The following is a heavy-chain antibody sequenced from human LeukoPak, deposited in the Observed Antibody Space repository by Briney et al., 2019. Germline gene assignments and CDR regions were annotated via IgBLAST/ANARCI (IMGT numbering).Heavy chain of an antibody. CDR3: AKVTPGSTARKSGLDY. D-gene: IGHD2-21*02. J-gene: IGHJ4*02. CDR1: GFSFSTYV. Sequence: PGGSLRLSCAASGFSFSTYVMHWVRQTPGKGLEWVAVMSYDGSNVYYGDSVKGRFTISRDNSKNTLYLQMNSLRVEDTALYYCAKVTPGSTARKSGLDYWGQGNLVTVSS. CDR2: MSYDGSNV. V-gene: IGHV3-30*18.